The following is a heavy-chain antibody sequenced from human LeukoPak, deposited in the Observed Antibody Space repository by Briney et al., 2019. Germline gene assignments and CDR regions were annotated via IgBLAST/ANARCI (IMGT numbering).Heavy chain of an antibody. Sequence: SETLSLTCTVSGGSISSYCWSWIRQPPGKGLEWIGCIYYSGYTNYKSSLKSRVTISVDTSKNQFSLKLSSVTAADTAVYYCARLLRLGELSSYALDYWGQGTLVTVSS. D-gene: IGHD3-16*02. V-gene: IGHV4-59*12. CDR2: IYYSGYT. J-gene: IGHJ4*02. CDR1: GGSISSYC. CDR3: ARLLRLGELSSYALDY.